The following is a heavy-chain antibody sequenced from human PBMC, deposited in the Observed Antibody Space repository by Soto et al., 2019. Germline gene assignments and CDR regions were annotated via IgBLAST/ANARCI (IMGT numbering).Heavy chain of an antibody. CDR3: ARAGGLGAVAAAY. Sequence: QLQLQKSGSGLVKPSQTLSLTCAVSGGSISSGGYSWSWIRQPPGKGLEWIGYIYHSGSTYYNPCLRCRVSISVDGSKNQFSLQRSSVTAADTAVYYCARAGGLGAVAAAYWGQGTLVTVSS. J-gene: IGHJ4*02. V-gene: IGHV4-30-2*01. CDR1: GGSISSGGYS. D-gene: IGHD6-19*01. CDR2: IYHSGST.